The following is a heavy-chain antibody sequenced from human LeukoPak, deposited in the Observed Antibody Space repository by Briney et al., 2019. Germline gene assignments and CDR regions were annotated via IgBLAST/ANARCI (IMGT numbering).Heavy chain of an antibody. CDR1: GGSISSYY. Sequence: SETLSLTCTFSGGSISSYYWSWIRQPPGKGLEWIGYIYYSGSTNYNPSLKSRVTISVDTSKNQFSLRLSSVTAADTAVYYCARGPGGSGTRPPYTFYYGMDVWGRGTTVTVSS. CDR2: IYYSGST. D-gene: IGHD3-10*01. CDR3: ARGPGGSGTRPPYTFYYGMDV. V-gene: IGHV4-59*08. J-gene: IGHJ6*02.